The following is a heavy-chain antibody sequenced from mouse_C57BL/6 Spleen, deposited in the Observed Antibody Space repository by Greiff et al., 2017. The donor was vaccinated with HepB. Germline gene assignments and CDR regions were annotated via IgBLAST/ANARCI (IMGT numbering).Heavy chain of an antibody. J-gene: IGHJ2*01. CDR2: IDPSDSYT. V-gene: IGHV1-50*01. CDR3: ARNYGNYYFDY. D-gene: IGHD1-1*01. CDR1: GYTFTSYW. Sequence: QVQLQQPGAELVKPGASVKLSCKASGYTFTSYWMQWVKQRPGQGLEWIGEIDPSDSYTNYNQKLKGKATLTVDTSSSTAYMQLSSLTSEDSAVYYCARNYGNYYFDYWGQGTTLTVSS.